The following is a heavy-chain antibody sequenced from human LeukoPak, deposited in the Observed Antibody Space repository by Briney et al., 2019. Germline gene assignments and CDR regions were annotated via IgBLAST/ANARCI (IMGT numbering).Heavy chain of an antibody. CDR2: INSDGSNT. D-gene: IGHD2-15*01. CDR3: ASDHCSGGSCYLYYSDY. J-gene: IGHJ4*02. Sequence: GGSLRLSCAASGFTFSSYWMHWVRQAPGKGLVWVSRINSDGSNTNYADSVKGRFTISRDNAKNTLYLQMNSLRAEDTAVYYCASDHCSGGSCYLYYSDYWGQGTLVTVSS. CDR1: GFTFSSYW. V-gene: IGHV3-74*01.